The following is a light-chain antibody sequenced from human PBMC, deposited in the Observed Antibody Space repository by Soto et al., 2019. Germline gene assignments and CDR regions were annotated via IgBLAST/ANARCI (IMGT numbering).Light chain of an antibody. CDR1: QNINRL. V-gene: IGKV1-5*01. J-gene: IGKJ1*01. CDR2: DAS. CDR3: QQHYIHWT. Sequence: DIQVTQSPSTLSSSFLYICTITCRASQNINRLLAWYQQKPGKAPQLLIHDASTLESGVPSRFSGSGSGTEFTLSISSLQPDDFATYYCQQHYIHWTFGQGTKVDIK.